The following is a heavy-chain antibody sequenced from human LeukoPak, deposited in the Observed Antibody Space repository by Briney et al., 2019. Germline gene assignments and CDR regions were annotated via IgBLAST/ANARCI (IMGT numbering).Heavy chain of an antibody. CDR1: GFTFSSYE. V-gene: IGHV3-48*03. CDR2: ISSSGSTI. J-gene: IGHJ4*02. Sequence: GGSLRLSCAASGFTFSSYEMNWVRQAPEEGVGWVSYISSSGSTIYYADSVKGRFTISRDNAKNSLYLQMNSLRAEDTAVYYCARILWFGEFYWGQGTLVTVSS. D-gene: IGHD3-10*01. CDR3: ARILWFGEFY.